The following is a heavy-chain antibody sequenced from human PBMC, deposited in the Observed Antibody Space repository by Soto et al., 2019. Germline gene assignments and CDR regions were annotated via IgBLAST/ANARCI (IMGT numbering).Heavy chain of an antibody. Sequence: GGSLRLSCVASGFTCSTDWMSWVRQAPGKGLEWVANIKQDGSEKYYVDSVKDRFTISRDNAKNSLYLQMNSLRAEDSAVYYCARVYPGSGWPYHYYGMDVWGQGTTVTVSS. J-gene: IGHJ6*02. D-gene: IGHD6-19*01. CDR3: ARVYPGSGWPYHYYGMDV. V-gene: IGHV3-7*01. CDR2: IKQDGSEK. CDR1: GFTCSTDW.